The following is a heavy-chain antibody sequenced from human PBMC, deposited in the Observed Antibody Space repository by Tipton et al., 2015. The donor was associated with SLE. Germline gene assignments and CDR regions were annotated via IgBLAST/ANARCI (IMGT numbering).Heavy chain of an antibody. CDR1: GCSITTISHY. D-gene: IGHD1-26*01. Sequence: TLSLTCSVSGCSITTISHYWVWIRQPPGKGLEWIGSISSAGSTYYNPSLRSRITLLVDTSKDQFSLNLTSVTVADTAVYYCARRVLLSGFDPWGQGMLVTVSS. CDR2: ISSAGST. CDR3: ARRVLLSGFDP. V-gene: IGHV4-39*07. J-gene: IGHJ5*02.